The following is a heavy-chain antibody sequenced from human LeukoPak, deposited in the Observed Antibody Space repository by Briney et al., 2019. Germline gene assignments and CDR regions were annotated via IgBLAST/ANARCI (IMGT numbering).Heavy chain of an antibody. CDR3: AKAERGYFDY. CDR1: GFTFSSYS. D-gene: IGHD3-10*01. V-gene: IGHV3-21*01. J-gene: IGHJ4*02. Sequence: GGSLRLSCAASGFTFSSYSMNWVRQAPGKGLEWVSSISSSSSYIYYADSVKGRFTISRDNAKNSLYLQMNSLRAEDTAVYYCAKAERGYFDYWGQGTLVTVSS. CDR2: ISSSSSYI.